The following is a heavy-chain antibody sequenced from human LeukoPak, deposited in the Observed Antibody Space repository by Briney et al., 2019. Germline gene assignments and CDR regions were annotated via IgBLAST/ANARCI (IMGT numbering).Heavy chain of an antibody. D-gene: IGHD6-13*01. Sequence: ASVKVSCKASGYTFTSYYMHWVRQAPGQGLEWMGIINPSGGSTSYAQKFQGRVTMTRDMSTSTVYMELSSLRSEDTAVYYCATAGEIAVAGTDGYYYYYMDVWGKGTTVTVSS. V-gene: IGHV1-46*01. CDR3: ATAGEIAVAGTDGYYYYYMDV. CDR1: GYTFTSYY. J-gene: IGHJ6*03. CDR2: INPSGGST.